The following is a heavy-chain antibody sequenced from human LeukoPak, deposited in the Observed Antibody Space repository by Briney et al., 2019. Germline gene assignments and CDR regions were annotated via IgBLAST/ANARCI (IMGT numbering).Heavy chain of an antibody. CDR1: GGSISSYY. D-gene: IGHD2-8*02. CDR3: ARVLFGGVGAFDI. Sequence: PSETLSLTCTVSGGSISSYYWSWIRQPPGKGLEWIGSIYHSGSTYYNPSLKSRVTISVDTSKNQFSLKLSSVTAADTAVYYCARVLFGGVGAFDIWGQGTILTVSS. CDR2: IYHSGST. V-gene: IGHV4-38-2*02. J-gene: IGHJ3*02.